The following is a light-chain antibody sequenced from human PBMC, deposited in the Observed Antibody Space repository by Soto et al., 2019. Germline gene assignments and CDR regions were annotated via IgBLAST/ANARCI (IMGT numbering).Light chain of an antibody. CDR3: QSYDSSLSGNVV. CDR1: SSNIGAGYD. Sequence: QSVLTQPPSVSGAPGQRVTISCTGSSSNIGAGYDVHWYQQLPGTAPKLLIYGNSNRPSGVPDRFSGSNSGTSASLAITGLQAEDEADYYCQSYDSSLSGNVVFGGGTQLTVL. J-gene: IGLJ2*01. CDR2: GNS. V-gene: IGLV1-40*01.